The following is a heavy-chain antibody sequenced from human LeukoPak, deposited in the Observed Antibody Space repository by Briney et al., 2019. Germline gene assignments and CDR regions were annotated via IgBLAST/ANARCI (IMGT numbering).Heavy chain of an antibody. CDR3: ARTVPGYFFDY. J-gene: IGHJ4*02. V-gene: IGHV3-74*01. CDR1: GFTFSSYW. Sequence: PGGSLRVSCAASGFTFSSYWMHWVRQAPGKGLVWVSRINTDGSSTIYADSVKGRFTISRDNAKNTLYLQMNSLRAEDTAVYYCARTVPGYFFDYWGQGTVGTVSS. D-gene: IGHD3-10*01. CDR2: INTDGSST.